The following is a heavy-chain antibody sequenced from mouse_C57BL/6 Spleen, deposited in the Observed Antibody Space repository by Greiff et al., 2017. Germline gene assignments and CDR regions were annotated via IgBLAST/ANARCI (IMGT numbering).Heavy chain of an antibody. CDR2: IHPNSGST. V-gene: IGHV1-64*01. J-gene: IGHJ2*01. CDR1: GYTFTSYW. CDR3: ARDGTLYFDY. D-gene: IGHD4-1*01. Sequence: VQLQQSGAELVKPGASVKLSCKASGYTFTSYWMHWVKQRPGQGLEWIGMIHPNSGSTNYNEKFKSKATLTVDKSSSTAYMQLSSLTSEDSAVYYCARDGTLYFDYWGQGTTLTVSS.